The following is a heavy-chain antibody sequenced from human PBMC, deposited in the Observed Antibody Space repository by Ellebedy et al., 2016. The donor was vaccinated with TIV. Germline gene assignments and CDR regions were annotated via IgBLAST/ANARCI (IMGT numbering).Heavy chain of an antibody. D-gene: IGHD1-1*01. V-gene: IGHV5-51*01. J-gene: IGHJ4*01. CDR2: IYPGDSEA. CDR1: GYSFSSHR. CDR3: ARAYSNAWYKDY. Sequence: GESLKISCPNSGYSFSSHRVAWLRQTPGKGLGWVGLIYPGDSEARYSPSFEAQVTISVDKSIDTASLEWSSLKASDTAVYYCARAYSNAWYKDYWGQGTLVTVSS.